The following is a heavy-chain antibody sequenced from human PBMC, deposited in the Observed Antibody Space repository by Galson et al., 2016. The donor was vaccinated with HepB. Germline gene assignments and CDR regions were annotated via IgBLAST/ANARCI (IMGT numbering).Heavy chain of an antibody. D-gene: IGHD2-8*02. CDR2: IYSGGST. CDR3: ARRSDSLLVVTGDC. CDR1: GFTVSSNY. V-gene: IGHV3-66*02. J-gene: IGHJ4*02. Sequence: SLRLSCAASGFTVSSNYMTWVRQAPGKGPEWVSVIYSGGSTSYADSVKGRFTISRDSPKNTLYLQTNSLRPEDTAVYYCARRSDSLLVVTGDCWGQGTLVTVSS.